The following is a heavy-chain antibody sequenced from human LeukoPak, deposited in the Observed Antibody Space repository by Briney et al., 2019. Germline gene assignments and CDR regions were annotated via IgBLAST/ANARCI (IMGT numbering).Heavy chain of an antibody. D-gene: IGHD1-1*01. CDR2: ISGSGGST. J-gene: IGHJ4*02. V-gene: IGHV3-23*01. CDR3: AGGYNSFDY. CDR1: GFTFSSYG. Sequence: GGSLRLSCAASGFTFSSYGMTWVRQAPGKGLEWVSGISGSGGSTYYADSVKGRFTISRDNSENTLYLQMNSLRVEDTAVYHCAGGYNSFDYWGPGTLVTVSS.